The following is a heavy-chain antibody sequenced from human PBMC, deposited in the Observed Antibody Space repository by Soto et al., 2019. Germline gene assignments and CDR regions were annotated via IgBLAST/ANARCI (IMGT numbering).Heavy chain of an antibody. V-gene: IGHV1-8*01. J-gene: IGHJ6*02. Sequence: QVQLVQSGAEVKKPGASVKVSCKASGYTLTSYDINWVRQATGQGLEWMGWMNPISGDTGYAQKFQGRVTMTRSTSISTAYLEGSSLRSEDTAVYYCARGWGTSSYSYGMDIWCQGTAVTVSS. CDR1: GYTLTSYD. CDR2: MNPISGDT. D-gene: IGHD6-6*01. CDR3: ARGWGTSSYSYGMDI.